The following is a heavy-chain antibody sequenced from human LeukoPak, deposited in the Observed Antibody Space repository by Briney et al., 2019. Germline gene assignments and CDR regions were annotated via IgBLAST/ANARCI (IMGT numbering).Heavy chain of an antibody. V-gene: IGHV3-23*01. Sequence: GGSLRLSCAASGFTFSSYAMSWVRQAPGKGLEWVSAISGSGGSTYYADSVKGRFTISRDNSKNTLYLQMNSLRAEDTAVYYCSAPDYDILTGYSVDYDYWGQGTLVTVSS. J-gene: IGHJ4*02. D-gene: IGHD3-9*01. CDR1: GFTFSSYA. CDR3: SAPDYDILTGYSVDYDY. CDR2: ISGSGGST.